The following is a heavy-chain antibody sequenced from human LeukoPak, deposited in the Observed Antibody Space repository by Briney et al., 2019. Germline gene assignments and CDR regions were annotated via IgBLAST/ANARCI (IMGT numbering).Heavy chain of an antibody. CDR1: GGSIRNYY. J-gene: IGHJ5*02. CDR3: ARGVDFWSGYQNWFDP. D-gene: IGHD3-3*01. Sequence: SETLSLTCTVSGGSIRNYYWSWIRQPAGKGLEWIGRMYTSGITNYNPSLKRRVTMSVDTSKNQFSLNLSSVTAADTAVYYCARGVDFWSGYQNWFDPWGQGTLVSVSS. V-gene: IGHV4-4*07. CDR2: MYTSGIT.